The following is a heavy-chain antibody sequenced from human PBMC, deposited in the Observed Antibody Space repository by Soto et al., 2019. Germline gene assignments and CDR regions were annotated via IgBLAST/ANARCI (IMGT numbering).Heavy chain of an antibody. CDR1: GGSFSGYY. CDR2: INHSGST. V-gene: IGHV4-34*01. Sequence: QVQLQQCGAGLLKPSETLSLTCAVYGGSFSGYYWTWIRQPPGTGMDWIGEINHSGSTNYNPSLKNRVTIPVDTSKNQFSVKLTSVTAADTAVEYCARDKITGLFDYWGQGALVTVSS. J-gene: IGHJ4*02. D-gene: IGHD2-8*02. CDR3: ARDKITGLFDY.